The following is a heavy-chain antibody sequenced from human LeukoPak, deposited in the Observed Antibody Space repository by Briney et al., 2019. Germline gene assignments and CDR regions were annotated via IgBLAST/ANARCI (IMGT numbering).Heavy chain of an antibody. Sequence: SETLSLTCTVSGGSITSNYWSWIRQPPGEGLEWIGFLSYSGTSNYNPSLKSRVTISLDTSKNQLSLKLSSVTAADTAVYYCARMQGPRYFDLWGRGTLVTVSS. CDR1: GGSITSNY. CDR2: LSYSGTS. CDR3: ARMQGPRYFDL. J-gene: IGHJ2*01. V-gene: IGHV4-59*08.